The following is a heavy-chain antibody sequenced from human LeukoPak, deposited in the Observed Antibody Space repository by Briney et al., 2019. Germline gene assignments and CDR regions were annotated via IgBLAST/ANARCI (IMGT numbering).Heavy chain of an antibody. CDR1: GFTFSDYY. CDR2: ISSSGSTI. CDR3: ARDPGRTGFDY. D-gene: IGHD1/OR15-1a*01. Sequence: GGSLRLSCAASGFTFSDYYMSWIRQAPGKGLEWVSYISSSGSTIYYADSVKGRFTISRDNAENSLYLRMTSLRAEDTAVYYCARDPGRTGFDYWGQGTLVTVSS. J-gene: IGHJ4*02. V-gene: IGHV3-11*01.